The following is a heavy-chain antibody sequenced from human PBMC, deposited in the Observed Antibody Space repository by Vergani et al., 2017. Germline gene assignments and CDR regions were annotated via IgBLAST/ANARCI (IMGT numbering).Heavy chain of an antibody. J-gene: IGHJ5*02. V-gene: IGHV4-38-2*01. CDR2: IYHSGST. CDR1: GYSISSGYY. D-gene: IGHD3-10*01. CDR3: ARGRLWFGEVGWFDA. Sequence: QVQLQESGPGLVKPSETLSLTCAVSGYSISSGYYWGWIRQPPGKGLEWIGSIYHSGSTYYNPSLKSRVTISVDTSKNQFSLKLSSVTAADTAVYYCARGRLWFGEVGWFDAWGQGTLVTVSS.